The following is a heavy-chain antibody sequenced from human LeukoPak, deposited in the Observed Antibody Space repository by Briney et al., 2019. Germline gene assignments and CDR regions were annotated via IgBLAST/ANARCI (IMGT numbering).Heavy chain of an antibody. Sequence: SETLSLTCAVSGGSISSGGYYWSWIRQPPGKGLEWIGYIYHSGSTYYNPSLKSRVTISVDRSKNQFSLKLSSVTAADTAVYYCARDRFPTDYDFWSGYFDAFDIWGQGTMVTVSS. J-gene: IGHJ3*02. CDR3: ARDRFPTDYDFWSGYFDAFDI. CDR2: IYHSGST. CDR1: GGSISSGGYY. D-gene: IGHD3-3*01. V-gene: IGHV4-30-2*01.